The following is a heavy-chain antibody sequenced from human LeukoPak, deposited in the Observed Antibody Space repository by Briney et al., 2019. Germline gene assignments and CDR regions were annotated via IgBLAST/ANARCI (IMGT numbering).Heavy chain of an antibody. Sequence: PGGSLRLSCAASGFTFSSYAMSWVRQSPGKGLEWVSSIGSSGSYIYYADSVKGRFTISRDNAKNSLYLQMNSLRAEDTAVYYCARGGPTYYYGSGSPIDYWGQGTLVTVSS. J-gene: IGHJ4*02. D-gene: IGHD3-10*01. V-gene: IGHV3-21*01. CDR2: IGSSGSYI. CDR1: GFTFSSYA. CDR3: ARGGPTYYYGSGSPIDY.